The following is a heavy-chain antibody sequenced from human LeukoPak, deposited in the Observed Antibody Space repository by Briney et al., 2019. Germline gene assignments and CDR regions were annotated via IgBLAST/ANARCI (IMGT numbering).Heavy chain of an antibody. J-gene: IGHJ6*02. CDR3: ARVQYYDILTGYYPYGMDV. CDR1: GGTFSSYA. CDR2: IIPIFGTA. V-gene: IGHV1-69*05. D-gene: IGHD3-9*01. Sequence: SVKVSCKASGGTFSSYAISWVRQAPGQGLEWMGGIIPIFGTANYAQKFQGRVTIATDKSTSTAYMELSSLRSEDTAVYYCARVQYYDILTGYYPYGMDVWGQGTTVTVSS.